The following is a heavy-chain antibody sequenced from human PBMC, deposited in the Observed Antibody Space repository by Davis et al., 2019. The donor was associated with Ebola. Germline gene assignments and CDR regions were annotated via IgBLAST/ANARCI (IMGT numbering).Heavy chain of an antibody. CDR3: ARGYYDSRGPYYYYYGMDV. CDR1: GFTFSSYS. Sequence: GESLKISCAASGFTFSSYSMNWVRQAPGKGLEWVSYISSSSSTIYYADSVKGRFTISRDNAKNSLYLQMNSLRDEDTAVYYCARGYYDSRGPYYYYYGMDVWGKGTTVTVSS. D-gene: IGHD3-22*01. V-gene: IGHV3-48*02. J-gene: IGHJ6*04. CDR2: ISSSSSTI.